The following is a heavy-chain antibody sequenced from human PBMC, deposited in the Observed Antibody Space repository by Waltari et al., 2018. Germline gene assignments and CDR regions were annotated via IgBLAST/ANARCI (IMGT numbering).Heavy chain of an antibody. V-gene: IGHV3-30*18. J-gene: IGHJ4*02. Sequence: QVQLVESGGGVVQPGRSLRLSCGASGFTFSSYDMHWVRQAPGKGLEWVAVLSYDGSNKDYADSVKCRFTISRDNSKNTLYLQMNSLRAEDTAVYYCAKDQDGYNTLDYWGQGTLVTVSS. CDR2: LSYDGSNK. CDR1: GFTFSSYD. D-gene: IGHD5-12*01. CDR3: AKDQDGYNTLDY.